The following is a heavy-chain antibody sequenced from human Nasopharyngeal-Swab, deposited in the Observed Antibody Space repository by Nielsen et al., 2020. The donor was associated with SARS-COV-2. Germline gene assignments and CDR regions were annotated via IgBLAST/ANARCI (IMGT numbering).Heavy chain of an antibody. CDR3: ASLGATEPTSYYYGMDV. CDR2: ISYDGSNQ. Sequence: GESLKISCVASGFNFHTYASHWVRQAPGKGPEWVAIISYDGSNQFYADSVKGRFTVSRDNAKNSLYLQMNSLRAEDTAVYYCASLGATEPTSYYYGMDVWGQGTTVTVSS. CDR1: GFNFHTYA. D-gene: IGHD5-12*01. J-gene: IGHJ6*02. V-gene: IGHV3-30*04.